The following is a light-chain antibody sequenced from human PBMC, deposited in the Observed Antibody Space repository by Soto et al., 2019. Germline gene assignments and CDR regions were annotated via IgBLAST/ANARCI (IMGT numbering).Light chain of an antibody. V-gene: IGLV1-40*01. Sequence: QSVVTQPPSVSGAPGQRGTISCTGSSSNIGAGYDVYWYQQLPGTAPKLLIYGNNNRPSGVPDRFSGSKSGTSASLAITGLQAEDEADYYCSSYTSSSTYVFGTGTKLTVL. CDR3: SSYTSSSTYV. CDR2: GNN. CDR1: SSNIGAGYD. J-gene: IGLJ1*01.